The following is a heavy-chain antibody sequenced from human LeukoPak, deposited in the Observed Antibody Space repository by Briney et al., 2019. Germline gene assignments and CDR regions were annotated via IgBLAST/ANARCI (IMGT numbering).Heavy chain of an antibody. V-gene: IGHV3-30-3*01. CDR3: ARGYSYGTYYFDY. D-gene: IGHD5-18*01. CDR2: ISYDGSNK. Sequence: GGSLRLSCAASGLTFSSYAMPWVRQAPGKGLEWVAVISYDGSNKYYADSVKGRFTISRDNSKNTLYLQMNSLRAEDTAVYYCARGYSYGTYYFDYWGQGTLVTVS. CDR1: GLTFSSYA. J-gene: IGHJ4*02.